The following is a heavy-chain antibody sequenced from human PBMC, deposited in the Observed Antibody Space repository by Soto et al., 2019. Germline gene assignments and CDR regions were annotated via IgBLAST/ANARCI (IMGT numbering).Heavy chain of an antibody. Sequence: GGSLRLSCAASGFTFSSYGMHWVRQAPGKGLEWVAVISYDGSNKYYADSVKGRFTISRDNSKNTLYLQMNSLRAEDTAVYYCAKEAGYCSSTSCYTEYYYYGMDVWGQGTTVTVSS. J-gene: IGHJ6*02. D-gene: IGHD2-2*02. V-gene: IGHV3-30*18. CDR1: GFTFSSYG. CDR3: AKEAGYCSSTSCYTEYYYYGMDV. CDR2: ISYDGSNK.